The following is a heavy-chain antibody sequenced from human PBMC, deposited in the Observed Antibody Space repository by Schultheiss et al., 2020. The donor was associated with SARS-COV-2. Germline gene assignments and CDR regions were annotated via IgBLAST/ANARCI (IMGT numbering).Heavy chain of an antibody. CDR1: GFTFSSYA. V-gene: IGHV3-23*01. Sequence: GGCLRLSCAASGFTFSSYAMSWVRQAPGKGLEWVSAISGSGGSTYYADSVKGRFTISRDNSKNTLYLQMNSLRAEDTAVYYCAKTEAVVVPAARVGGMDVWGQGTTVTVSS. CDR3: AKTEAVVVPAARVGGMDV. J-gene: IGHJ6*02. CDR2: ISGSGGST. D-gene: IGHD2-2*01.